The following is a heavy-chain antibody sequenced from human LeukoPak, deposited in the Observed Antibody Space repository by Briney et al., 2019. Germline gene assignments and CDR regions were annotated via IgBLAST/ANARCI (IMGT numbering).Heavy chain of an antibody. CDR2: IYPGDSDT. CDR3: ARRKRGGDASVEPFDY. J-gene: IGHJ4*02. CDR1: GYSFTSYW. D-gene: IGHD2-21*02. V-gene: IGHV5-51*01. Sequence: GESLKISSKGSGYSFTSYWIGWVRQMPGKPLEWMGIIYPGDSDTRYSPSFQGQVTISADKAISTAYLQWSSLKASDTAMYYWARRKRGGDASVEPFDYWGQGTLVTVSS.